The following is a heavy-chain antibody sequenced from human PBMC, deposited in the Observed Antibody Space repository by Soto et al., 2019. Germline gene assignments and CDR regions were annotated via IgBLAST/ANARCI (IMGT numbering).Heavy chain of an antibody. CDR3: ARDGDFWSGYYTSGYYYYYGMDV. CDR2: IWYDGSNK. Sequence: PGGSLRLSCAASGFTFSSYGMHWVRQAPGKGLEWVAVIWYDGSNKYYADSVKGRFTISRDNSKNTLYLQMNSLRAEDTAVYYCARDGDFWSGYYTSGYYYYYGMDVWGQGTTVTVSS. V-gene: IGHV3-33*01. J-gene: IGHJ6*02. D-gene: IGHD3-3*01. CDR1: GFTFSSYG.